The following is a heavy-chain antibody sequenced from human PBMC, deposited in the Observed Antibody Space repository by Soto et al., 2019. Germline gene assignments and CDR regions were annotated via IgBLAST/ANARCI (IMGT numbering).Heavy chain of an antibody. D-gene: IGHD6-13*01. CDR1: GFTFSNAW. CDR3: TTSSSWYYYYGMDV. V-gene: IGHV3-15*07. Sequence: GGSLRLSCAASGFTFSNAWMNWVRQAPGKGLEWVGRIKSKTDGGTTDYAAPVKGRFTISRDDSKNTLYLQMNSLKTEDTAVYYCTTSSSWYYYYGMDVWGQGTTVTVSS. J-gene: IGHJ6*02. CDR2: IKSKTDGGTT.